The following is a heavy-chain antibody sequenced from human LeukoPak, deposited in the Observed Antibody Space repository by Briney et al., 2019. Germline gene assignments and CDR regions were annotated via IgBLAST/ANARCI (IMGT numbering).Heavy chain of an antibody. D-gene: IGHD6-13*01. CDR3: AKVRSRLGIAAAGSYGMDV. CDR1: GFTFSSYG. V-gene: IGHV3-30*18. J-gene: IGHJ6*02. CDR2: ISYDGSNK. Sequence: GRSLRLSCAASGFTFSSYGMHWVRQAPGKGLEWVAVISYDGSNKYYADSVKGRFTISRDNSKNTLYLQMNSLRAEDTAVYYCAKVRSRLGIAAAGSYGMDVWGQGTTVTVSS.